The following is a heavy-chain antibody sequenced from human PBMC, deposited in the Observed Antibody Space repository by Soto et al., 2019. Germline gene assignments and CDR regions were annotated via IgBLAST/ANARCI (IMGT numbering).Heavy chain of an antibody. CDR2: ISYDGSNK. Sequence: GGSLRLSCAASGFTFSSYGMHWVRQAPGKGLEWVAVISYDGSNKYYADSVKGRFTISRDNSKNTLYLQMNSLRAEDTAVYYCARGGYGSGSYCDYWGQGTLVTVSS. CDR3: ARGGYGSGSYCDY. CDR1: GFTFSSYG. V-gene: IGHV3-30*03. J-gene: IGHJ4*02. D-gene: IGHD3-10*01.